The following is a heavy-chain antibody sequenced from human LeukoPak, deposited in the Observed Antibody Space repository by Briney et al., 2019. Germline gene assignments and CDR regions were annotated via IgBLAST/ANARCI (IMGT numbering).Heavy chain of an antibody. J-gene: IGHJ4*02. CDR1: GYTFTSYG. D-gene: IGHD2-2*01. CDR2: IIPILGIA. CDR3: ARLETTRNCSSTSCYPFDY. Sequence: HWASVKVSCKASGYTFTSYGISWVRQAPGQGLEWMGRIIPILGIANYAQKFQGRVTITADKSTSTAYMELSSLRSEDTAVYYCARLETTRNCSSTSCYPFDYWGQGTLVTVSS. V-gene: IGHV1-69*04.